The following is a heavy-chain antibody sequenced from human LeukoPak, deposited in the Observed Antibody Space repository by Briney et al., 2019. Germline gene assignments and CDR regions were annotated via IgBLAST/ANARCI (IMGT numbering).Heavy chain of an antibody. CDR2: IYSGGST. V-gene: IGHV3-66*01. CDR3: ATTYYYDSSGYLDY. J-gene: IGHJ4*02. Sequence: GGSLRLSCAASGFTVSSNYMSWVRQAPRKGLEWVSVIYSGGSTYYADSVKGRFTISRDNSKNTLYLQMNSLRAEDTAVYYCATTYYYDSSGYLDYWGQGTLVTVSS. D-gene: IGHD3-22*01. CDR1: GFTVSSNY.